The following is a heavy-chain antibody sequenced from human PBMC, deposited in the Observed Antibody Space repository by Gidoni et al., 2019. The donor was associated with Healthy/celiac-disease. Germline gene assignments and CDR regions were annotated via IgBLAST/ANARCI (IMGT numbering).Heavy chain of an antibody. CDR1: GGSISSGGYS. J-gene: IGHJ6*02. Sequence: QLQLQESGSGLVKPSQTLSLTCAVSGGSISSGGYSWSWIRQPPGKGLEWIGYIYHSGSTYYNPSLKSRVTISVDRSKNQFSLKLSSVTAADTAVYYCARRTHYYGSGSYYNFGNYYYGMDVWGQGTTVTVSS. CDR3: ARRTHYYGSGSYYNFGNYYYGMDV. D-gene: IGHD3-10*01. V-gene: IGHV4-30-2*01. CDR2: IYHSGST.